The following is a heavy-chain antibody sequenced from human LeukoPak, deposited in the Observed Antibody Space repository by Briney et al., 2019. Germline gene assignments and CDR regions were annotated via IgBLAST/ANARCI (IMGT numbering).Heavy chain of an antibody. CDR3: ARERGDYGDYVINWFDP. J-gene: IGHJ5*02. D-gene: IGHD4-17*01. CDR2: INPNSGGT. Sequence: GASVKVSCKASGYTFTGYYMHWVRQAPGQGLEWMGWINPNSGGTNYAQKFQGRVTMTRDTSISTAYMELSRLRSDDTAVYYCARERGDYGDYVINWFDPWGQGTLVTVSS. CDR1: GYTFTGYY. V-gene: IGHV1-2*02.